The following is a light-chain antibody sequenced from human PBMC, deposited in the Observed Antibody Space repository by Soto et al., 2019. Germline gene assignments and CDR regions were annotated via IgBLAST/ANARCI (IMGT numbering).Light chain of an antibody. J-gene: IGKJ3*01. V-gene: IGKV1-9*01. CDR3: QQLNNHLQVT. CDR1: QGISNN. CDR2: AAS. Sequence: DIQLTQSPSFLSASVGDRVTIACRASQGISNNLAWYQQKPGKAPNLLIFAASTLRSGVPARFSGSGSSTEFIDTSSSLQPEDFANYNCQQLNNHLQVTFGPGTKVANK.